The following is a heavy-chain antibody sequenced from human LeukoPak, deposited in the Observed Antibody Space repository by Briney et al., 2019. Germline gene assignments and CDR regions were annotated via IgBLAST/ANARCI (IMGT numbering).Heavy chain of an antibody. D-gene: IGHD3-3*01. V-gene: IGHV3-66*01. J-gene: IGHJ3*01. Sequence: GGSLRLSCAASEFSVGSNYMTWVRQAPGKGLEWVSLIYSGGSTYYADSVKGRFTISRDNSKNTLYLQMNSLRAEDTAVYYCAKDYPRGIYDFWGQGTMVTVSS. CDR1: EFSVGSNY. CDR2: IYSGGST. CDR3: AKDYPRGIYDF.